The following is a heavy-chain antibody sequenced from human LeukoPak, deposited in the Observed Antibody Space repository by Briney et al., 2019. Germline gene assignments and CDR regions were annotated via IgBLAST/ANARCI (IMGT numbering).Heavy chain of an antibody. V-gene: IGHV3-21*01. CDR2: ISSSSSYI. D-gene: IGHD2-15*01. J-gene: IGHJ4*02. Sequence: GGSLRLSCAASGFTFSSYSMTWVRQAPGKGLEWVSSISSSSSYIYYADSVKGRFTISRDNAKNSLYLQMNSLRAEDTAVYYCARAKNLYCSGGSCYPNFDYWGQGTLVTVSS. CDR3: ARAKNLYCSGGSCYPNFDY. CDR1: GFTFSSYS.